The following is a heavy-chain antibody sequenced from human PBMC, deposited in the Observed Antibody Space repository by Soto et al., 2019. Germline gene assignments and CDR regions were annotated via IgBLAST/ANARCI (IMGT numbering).Heavy chain of an antibody. CDR3: ARCVSVSRGLPLGY. Sequence: QVPHVQSGPEVKTPGSSVKASCKASGYSFSDYPLHWVRQAPAQGLEWLGWIDADNGNSKSAQKFQGRVTLSRDKSANIDYLELSSLGSDDTAVYFWARCVSVSRGLPLGYWGQGTVVVVSS. CDR1: GYSFSDYP. V-gene: IGHV1-3*01. J-gene: IGHJ4*02. D-gene: IGHD2-8*01. CDR2: IDADNGNS.